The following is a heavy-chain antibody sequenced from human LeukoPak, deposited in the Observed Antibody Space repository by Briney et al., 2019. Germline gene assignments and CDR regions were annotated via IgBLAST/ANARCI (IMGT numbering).Heavy chain of an antibody. CDR2: ISSSSSSI. J-gene: IGHJ4*02. V-gene: IGHV3-21*01. CDR3: ARDHPGYFDY. CDR1: GFTVSSNY. Sequence: GGSLRLSCAASGFTVSSNYMNWVRQAPGKGLEWVSSISSSSSSIYYADSVKGRFTISRDNAKNSLYLQMNSLRAEDTAVYYCARDHPGYFDYWGQGTLVTVSS.